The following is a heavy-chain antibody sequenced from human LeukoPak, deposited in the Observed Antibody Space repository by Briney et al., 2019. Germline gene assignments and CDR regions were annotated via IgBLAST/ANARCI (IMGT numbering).Heavy chain of an antibody. CDR2: INPNSGGT. V-gene: IGHV1-2*02. CDR3: ARSRRTTVPPGY. J-gene: IGHJ4*02. CDR1: GYTFTGYY. Sequence: ASVKVSCKASGYTFTGYYMRWVRQAPGQGLEWMGWINPNSGGTNYAQKFQGRVTMTRDTSISTAYMELSRLRSDDTAVYYCARSRRTTVPPGYWGQGTLVTVSS. D-gene: IGHD4-11*01.